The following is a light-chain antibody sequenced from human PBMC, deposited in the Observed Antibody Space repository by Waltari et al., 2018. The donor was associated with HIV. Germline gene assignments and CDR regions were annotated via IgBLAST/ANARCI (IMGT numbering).Light chain of an antibody. V-gene: IGLV3-1*01. J-gene: IGLJ1*01. CDR3: QAWDSTTAGV. Sequence: SYELTQPPSVSVSPGQTASITCSGDILGEKYVCWYQQKPGPSPVLVMYQDDRRSSGIPERFSGSNSGNTATLTIRGTQAMDEADYYCQAWDSTTAGVFGTGTKVTVL. CDR2: QDD. CDR1: ILGEKY.